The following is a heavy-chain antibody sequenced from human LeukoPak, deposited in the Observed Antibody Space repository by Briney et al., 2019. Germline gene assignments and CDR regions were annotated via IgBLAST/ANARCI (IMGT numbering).Heavy chain of an antibody. Sequence: PPETLSLTCAVYGGSFSGYYWSWIRQPPGKGLEWIGEINHSGSTNYNPSLKSRVTISVDTSKNQFSLKLSSVTAADTAVYYCARCRRYYGSGNRDYFDYWGQGTLVTVSS. CDR3: ARCRRYYGSGNRDYFDY. CDR2: INHSGST. CDR1: GGSFSGYY. D-gene: IGHD3-10*01. V-gene: IGHV4-34*01. J-gene: IGHJ4*02.